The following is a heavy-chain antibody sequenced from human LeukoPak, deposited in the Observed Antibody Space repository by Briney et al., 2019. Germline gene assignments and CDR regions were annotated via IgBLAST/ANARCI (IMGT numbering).Heavy chain of an antibody. D-gene: IGHD5-24*01. J-gene: IGHJ3*01. CDR2: ISYDATNK. V-gene: IGHV3-30*04. CDR1: GFIFSQYT. Sequence: GGSLRLSCAASGFIFSQYTLRWIRQAPGKGGEWVAVISYDATNKHHADAVKGRFTISRDNFKNTVSLEMRSLRADDTAVYYCARDHTKMDPSRVWIPDAFDVWGPGTVVTVSS. CDR3: ARDHTKMDPSRVWIPDAFDV.